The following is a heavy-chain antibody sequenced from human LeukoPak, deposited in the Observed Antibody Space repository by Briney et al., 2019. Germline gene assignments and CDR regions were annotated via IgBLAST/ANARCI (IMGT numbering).Heavy chain of an antibody. CDR1: GFTFSDYY. J-gene: IGHJ4*02. CDR3: ARDPEHTAMINFDY. CDR2: ISRSGTTI. V-gene: IGHV3-11*01. D-gene: IGHD5-18*01. Sequence: GGSLRLSCAASGFTFSDYYMSWIRQAPGKGLEWVTYISRSGTTIYYADSVKGRFTISGDNAKNSLYLQMNSLRADDTAVYYCARDPEHTAMINFDYWGQGTLVTVSS.